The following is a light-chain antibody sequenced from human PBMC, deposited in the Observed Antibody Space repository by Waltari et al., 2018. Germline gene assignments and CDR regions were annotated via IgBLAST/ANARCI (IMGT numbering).Light chain of an antibody. J-gene: IGLJ3*02. CDR3: SSYAGSNNLGV. CDR1: SSDVGGYNY. V-gene: IGLV2-8*01. CDR2: EVS. Sequence: QSALTQPPSASGSPGQSVTISCPGTSSDVGGYNYVYWYQQHPGKAPKLMIYEVSKRPSGVPDRFSGSKSGNTASLTVSGLQAEDEADYYCSSYAGSNNLGVFGGGTKLTVL.